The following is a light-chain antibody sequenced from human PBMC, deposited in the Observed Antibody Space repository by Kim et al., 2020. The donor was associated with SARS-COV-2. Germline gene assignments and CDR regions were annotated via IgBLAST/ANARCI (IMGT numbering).Light chain of an antibody. J-gene: IGKJ1*01. CDR1: QSISSW. Sequence: DIQMTQSPSTLSASVGDRVTITCRASQSISSWLAWYQQKPGKAPKLLIYDASSLDSGVPSRFSGSGSGTEFTLTITSLQPDDFATYYCQQYNSLTWTFGRGTKVDIK. CDR3: QQYNSLTWT. CDR2: DAS. V-gene: IGKV1-5*01.